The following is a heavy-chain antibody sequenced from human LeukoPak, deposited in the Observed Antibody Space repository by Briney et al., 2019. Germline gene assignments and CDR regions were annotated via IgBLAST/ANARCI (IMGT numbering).Heavy chain of an antibody. D-gene: IGHD3-16*01. CDR3: ARQSDAYSPPLDY. CDR2: IFYSGST. V-gene: IGHV4-59*08. J-gene: IGHJ4*02. CDR1: GASIRNYH. Sequence: SETLSLTCTVSGASIRNYHWAWIRQPPGKGLEWIGYIFYSGSTSYNPSLKSRVTISVDTSKNQFSLKLSSLSAADTAVYYCARQSDAYSPPLDYWGQGSLVTVSS.